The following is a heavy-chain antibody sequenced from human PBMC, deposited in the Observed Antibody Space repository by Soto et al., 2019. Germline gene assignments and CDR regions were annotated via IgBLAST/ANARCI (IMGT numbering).Heavy chain of an antibody. CDR2: IIPIFGTA. Sequence: SVKVSCKASGGTFSSYAISWVRQAPGQGLEWMGGIIPIFGTANYAQKFQGRVTITADESTSTAYMELSSLRSEDTAVYYCARLGYCTNGVCYSTADFDYWGQGTLVTVSS. J-gene: IGHJ4*02. CDR1: GGTFSSYA. D-gene: IGHD2-8*01. V-gene: IGHV1-69*13. CDR3: ARLGYCTNGVCYSTADFDY.